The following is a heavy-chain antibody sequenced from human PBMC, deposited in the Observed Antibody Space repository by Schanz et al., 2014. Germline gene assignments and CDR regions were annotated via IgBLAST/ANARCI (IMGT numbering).Heavy chain of an antibody. D-gene: IGHD3-3*01. CDR1: GYTFTTYY. Sequence: QVQLVQPGAEVKKPGVSVKVSCKASGYTFTTYYIHWVRQAPGQGIEWMGKINPSSGTTRIAQNFQGRLTGTMDTADSTVNMELSRLRVNDAADYYRAREQAIVGMTYTDAYDAWGRGTMVTVSS. J-gene: IGHJ3*01. CDR3: AREQAIVGMTYTDAYDA. CDR2: INPSSGTT. V-gene: IGHV1-46*01.